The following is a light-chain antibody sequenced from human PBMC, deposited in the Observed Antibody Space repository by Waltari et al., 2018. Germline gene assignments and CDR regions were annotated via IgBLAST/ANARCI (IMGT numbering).Light chain of an antibody. V-gene: IGLV2-11*01. CDR3: NSFAGSDTVV. CDR2: DVN. CDR1: SGYIGAYNS. Sequence: QSALTQPRSVSGSPGQSVTISCTGTSGYIGAYNSVNWYRQHPGKVPKLMIYDVNRRPSGVPDRFSGSKSGNTASLTVSGLQPEDEAVYYCNSFAGSDTVVFGGGTTLTVL. J-gene: IGLJ2*01.